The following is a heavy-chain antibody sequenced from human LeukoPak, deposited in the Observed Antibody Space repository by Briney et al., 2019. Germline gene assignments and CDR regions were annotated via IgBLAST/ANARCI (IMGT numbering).Heavy chain of an antibody. J-gene: IGHJ4*02. D-gene: IGHD3-22*01. CDR2: IYYTGST. Sequence: PSETLSLTCTVSGDSISSGGYFWSWIRQHPGKGLEWIGYIYYTGSTYYNPSLKSRVTISVDTSKNQFSLKLSSVTAADTAVYYCTRDGPRSSGYPDNWGQGALVTVSS. CDR3: TRDGPRSSGYPDN. V-gene: IGHV4-31*03. CDR1: GDSISSGGYF.